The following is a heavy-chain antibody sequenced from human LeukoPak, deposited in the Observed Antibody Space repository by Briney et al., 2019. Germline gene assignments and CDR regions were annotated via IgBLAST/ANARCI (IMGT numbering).Heavy chain of an antibody. V-gene: IGHV4-4*07. CDR3: ARSNYYGSGSYLPPRFDY. J-gene: IGHJ4*02. Sequence: TPSETLSLTCSVSGGSISSYYWSWIRQPAGKGLEWIGRIYTSGSTNYNPSLKSRVTMSVDTSKNQFSLKLSSVTAADTAVYYCARSNYYGSGSYLPPRFDYWGQGTLVTVSS. CDR2: IYTSGST. CDR1: GGSISSYY. D-gene: IGHD3-10*01.